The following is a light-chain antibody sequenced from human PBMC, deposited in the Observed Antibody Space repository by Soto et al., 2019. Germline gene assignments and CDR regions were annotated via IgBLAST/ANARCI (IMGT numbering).Light chain of an antibody. J-gene: IGKJ5*01. Sequence: EIVLTQSPGTLSLSPGERATLSCRASQSVSSSYLAWYQQKPGQAPRLLIYGASSRATGIPDRFSGSGSGTDFTLTIIILEPEDFAVYYCQQYGSSPPITFGQGTRLEIK. CDR2: GAS. CDR3: QQYGSSPPIT. CDR1: QSVSSSY. V-gene: IGKV3-20*01.